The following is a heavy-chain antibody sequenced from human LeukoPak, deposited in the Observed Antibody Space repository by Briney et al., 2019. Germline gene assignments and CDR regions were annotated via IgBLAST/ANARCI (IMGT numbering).Heavy chain of an antibody. CDR1: GFTFSSYW. CDR3: ARDYSG. CDR2: IKQDGTEK. J-gene: IGHJ4*02. V-gene: IGHV3-7*01. D-gene: IGHD1-26*01. Sequence: GGSLRLSCAASGFTFSSYWMSWVRQAPGKGLEWLANIKQDGTEKNYLNSVKGRFTISRDNAKNSLYLQMNSLRAEDTAVYYCARDYSGWGQGTLVAVSS.